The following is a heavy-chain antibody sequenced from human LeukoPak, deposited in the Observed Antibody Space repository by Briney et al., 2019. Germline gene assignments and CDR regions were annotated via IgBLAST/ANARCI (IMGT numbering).Heavy chain of an antibody. CDR2: TYYSGNT. CDR3: AKDIVVVPAAMAGMGV. D-gene: IGHD2-2*01. J-gene: IGHJ6*02. Sequence: SETLSLTCSVSGGFISSGDYYWNWIRQPPGKGLEWVGTTYYSGNTYYSPSLKSRVTISVDTSKNQFSLKLSSVTAADTAVYYCAKDIVVVPAAMAGMGVWGQGTTVTVSS. V-gene: IGHV4-30-4*01. CDR1: GGFISSGDYY.